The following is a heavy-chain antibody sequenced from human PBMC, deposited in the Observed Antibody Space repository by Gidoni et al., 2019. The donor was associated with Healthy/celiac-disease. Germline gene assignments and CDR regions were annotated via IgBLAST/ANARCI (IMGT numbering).Heavy chain of an antibody. CDR1: GFTFSSYS. J-gene: IGHJ6*02. D-gene: IGHD6-13*01. V-gene: IGHV3-48*01. CDR3: ARPSSLGGGSWYSYYYYGMDV. CDR2: ISSSSSTI. Sequence: EVQLVESGGGLVQPGGSLSLSCAASGFTFSSYSMHWVGQAPGKGLEWVSSISSSSSTIYYADSVKGRFTIARDNAKNSLYLQMNSLRAEDTAVYYCARPSSLGGGSWYSYYYYGMDVWGQGTTVTVSS.